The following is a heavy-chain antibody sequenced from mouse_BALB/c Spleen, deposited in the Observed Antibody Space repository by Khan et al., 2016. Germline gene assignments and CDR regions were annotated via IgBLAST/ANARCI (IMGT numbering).Heavy chain of an antibody. J-gene: IGHJ3*01. CDR2: IDPANGNT. CDR3: ARGGYGWFAC. D-gene: IGHD2-14*01. Sequence: VQLQQSGAELVKPGASVKLSCTASGFNIKDTYMHWVKQRPEQGLEWIGRIDPANGNTKYDPKFQDKATVTSETSSNTAYLQLSSLTSEDTAVYYCARGGYGWFACWGQGTLVTVSA. CDR1: GFNIKDTY. V-gene: IGHV14-3*02.